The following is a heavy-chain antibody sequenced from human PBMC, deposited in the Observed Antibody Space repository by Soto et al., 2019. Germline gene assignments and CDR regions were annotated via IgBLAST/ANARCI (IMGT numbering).Heavy chain of an antibody. J-gene: IGHJ6*02. Sequence: PSETLSLTCTVSGGSISSGDYYWSWIRQPPGKGLEWIGYIYYSGSTYYNPSLKSRVTISVDTSKNQFSLKLSSVTAADTAVYYCARGETTVTNYGMDVWGQGTTVTVSS. V-gene: IGHV4-30-4*01. CDR3: ARGETTVTNYGMDV. CDR2: IYYSGST. D-gene: IGHD4-17*01. CDR1: GGSISSGDYY.